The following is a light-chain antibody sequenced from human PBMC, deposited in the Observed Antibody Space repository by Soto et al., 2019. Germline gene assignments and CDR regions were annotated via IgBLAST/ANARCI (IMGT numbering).Light chain of an antibody. CDR1: QTIDNF. CDR2: SAS. CDR3: QQSYNPPYT. V-gene: IGKV1-39*01. J-gene: IGKJ2*01. Sequence: DIEMTQSPSPLSASVGDRVIITCRASQTIDNFLNWYQQKPGKSPKLLIYSASSLQSDVPSRFRGSGFGTDFTLTVSSLQPEDFATYYCQQSYNPPYTFGRGTKLEI.